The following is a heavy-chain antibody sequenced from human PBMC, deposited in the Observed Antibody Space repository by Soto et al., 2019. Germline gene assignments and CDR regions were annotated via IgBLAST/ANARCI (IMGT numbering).Heavy chain of an antibody. D-gene: IGHD3-10*01. J-gene: IGHJ6*03. CDR1: GGSFSGYY. V-gene: IGHV4-34*01. Sequence: SETLSLTCAVYGGSFSGYYWSWIRQPPGKGLEWIGEINHSGSTNYNPSLKSRVTISVDTSKNQFSLKLSSVTAADTAVYYCARGYRGVRGVIISAPYYYYYMDVWGKGTTVTVSS. CDR2: INHSGST. CDR3: ARGYRGVRGVIISAPYYYYYMDV.